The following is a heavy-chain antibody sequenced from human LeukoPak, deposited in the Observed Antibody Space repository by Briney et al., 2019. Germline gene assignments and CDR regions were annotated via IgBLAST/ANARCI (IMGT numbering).Heavy chain of an antibody. CDR2: VNHSGST. CDR3: CGSGWFAGPFGY. J-gene: IGHJ4*02. Sequence: PSETLSLTCAVYGGSFSGYHWSWIRQPPGKGLEWIGEVNHSGSTNYNPSLKSRLTISVDTSKNQFSLKLTSVTAADTAVYYCCGSGWFAGPFGYWGQGALVTVSS. CDR1: GGSFSGYH. V-gene: IGHV4-34*01. D-gene: IGHD6-19*01.